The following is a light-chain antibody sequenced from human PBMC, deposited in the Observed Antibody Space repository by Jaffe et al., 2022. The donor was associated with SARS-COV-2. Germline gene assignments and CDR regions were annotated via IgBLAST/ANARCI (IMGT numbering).Light chain of an antibody. Sequence: DIQMTQSPSTLSASVGDRVTISCRASQSISSWLAWYQQKVGKAPKLLIYKASSLESGVPSRFSGSGSGTEFTLTISSLQPDDFATYYCQQYNTYWTFGQGTKVEI. J-gene: IGKJ1*01. CDR2: KAS. V-gene: IGKV1-5*03. CDR3: QQYNTYWT. CDR1: QSISSW.